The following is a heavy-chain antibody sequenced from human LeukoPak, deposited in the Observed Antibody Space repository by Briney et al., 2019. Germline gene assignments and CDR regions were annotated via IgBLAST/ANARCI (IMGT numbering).Heavy chain of an antibody. J-gene: IGHJ3*02. CDR3: ARARDIVVVTPEAFDI. Sequence: PSETLSLTCAVSGGSISSSNWWSWVRQPPGKGLELIGEIYHSGSTNYNPSLKSRVTISVDKSKNQFSLKLSSVTAADTAVYYCARARDIVVVTPEAFDIWGQGTMVTVSS. CDR1: GGSISSSNW. CDR2: IYHSGST. D-gene: IGHD2-2*01. V-gene: IGHV4-4*02.